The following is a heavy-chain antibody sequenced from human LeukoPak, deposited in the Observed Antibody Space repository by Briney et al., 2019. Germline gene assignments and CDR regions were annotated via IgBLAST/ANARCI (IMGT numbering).Heavy chain of an antibody. J-gene: IGHJ4*02. D-gene: IGHD1-26*01. CDR2: IYSGGST. CDR3: ARVGEGAAKD. CDR1: GFTVSSNY. V-gene: IGHV3-53*01. Sequence: GGSLRLSCAASGFTVSSNYMSWVRQAPGKGLEWVSFIYSGGSTYYADSVKGRFTISSDNSKNTLYLQMNSLRVEDTAVYYCARVGEGAAKDWGQGTLDTVSS.